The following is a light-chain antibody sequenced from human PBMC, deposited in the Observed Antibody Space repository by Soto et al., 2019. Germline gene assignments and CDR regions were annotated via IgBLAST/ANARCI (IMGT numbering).Light chain of an antibody. Sequence: EIVLTQSPGTLSSSPGERATLSCRASQIVTSNYLAWYQQKPGQAPRLLIFGASIRATGLPDRFSGGGSGTDFTLTISRLDPEDSAVYYCQPYGSSPRTFGQGTKV. CDR2: GAS. V-gene: IGKV3-20*01. CDR1: QIVTSNY. J-gene: IGKJ1*01. CDR3: QPYGSSPRT.